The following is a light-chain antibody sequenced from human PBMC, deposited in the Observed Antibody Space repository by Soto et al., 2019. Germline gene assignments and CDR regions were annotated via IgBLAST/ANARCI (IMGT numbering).Light chain of an antibody. CDR3: QQRGDQPMYT. V-gene: IGKV3-11*01. Sequence: EIVLTQSPGTLSLSPGERATLSCRARQSVRHFAWYQQKPGQAPRVLMSDAFTRASGTPARFSGSGSGTDFTLTISSLEPEDFAVYYCQQRGDQPMYTFGQGTILEI. CDR1: QSVRH. CDR2: DAF. J-gene: IGKJ2*01.